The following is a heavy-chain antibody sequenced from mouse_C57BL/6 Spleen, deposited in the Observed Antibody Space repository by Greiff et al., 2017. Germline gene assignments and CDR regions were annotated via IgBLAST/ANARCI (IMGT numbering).Heavy chain of an antibody. V-gene: IGHV1-72*01. J-gene: IGHJ1*03. CDR3: ALITTVVATRGGDWYFDV. CDR2: IDPNSGGT. D-gene: IGHD1-1*01. CDR1: GYTFTSYW. Sequence: QVQLQQPGAELVKPGASVKLSCKASGYTFTSYWMHWVKQRPGRGLEWIGRIDPNSGGTKYNEKFKSKATLTVDKPSSTAYMQLSGLTSEDSAVYYCALITTVVATRGGDWYFDVWGTGTTVTVSS.